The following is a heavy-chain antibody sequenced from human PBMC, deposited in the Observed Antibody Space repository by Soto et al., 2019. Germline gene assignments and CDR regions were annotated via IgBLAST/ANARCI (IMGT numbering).Heavy chain of an antibody. CDR1: GFTFSSYG. V-gene: IGHV3-33*01. CDR3: ARDYQGYGMDV. Sequence: QVQLVESGGGVVQPGRSLRLSCAASGFTFSSYGMHWVRQAPGKGLEWVAVIWYDGSNKYYADSVKGRFTISRDNSKNTLYLQMNSLRAEDTAVYYCARDYQGYGMDVWGQGTTVTVTS. CDR2: IWYDGSNK. D-gene: IGHD3-16*02. J-gene: IGHJ6*02.